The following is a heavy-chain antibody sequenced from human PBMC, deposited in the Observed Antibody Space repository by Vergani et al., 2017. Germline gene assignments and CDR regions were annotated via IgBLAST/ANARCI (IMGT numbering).Heavy chain of an antibody. J-gene: IGHJ3*02. CDR3: ARGGASSILDAFDI. Sequence: EVQLVESGGGLVQPGRSLRLSCAASGFTFDDYAMHWVRQAPGKGLEWVSGISWNSGSIGYADSVKGRFTISRDNAKNSLYLQMNSLRAEDTAVYYCARGGASSILDAFDIWGQGTMVTVSS. V-gene: IGHV3-9*01. CDR2: ISWNSGSI. CDR1: GFTFDDYA. D-gene: IGHD1-26*01.